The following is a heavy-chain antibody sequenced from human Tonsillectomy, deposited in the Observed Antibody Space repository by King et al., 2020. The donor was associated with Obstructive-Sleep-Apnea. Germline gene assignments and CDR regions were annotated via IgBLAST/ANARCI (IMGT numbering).Heavy chain of an antibody. CDR3: ARGSGAAAVNWFDP. CDR1: GGSFSDYY. J-gene: IGHJ5*02. D-gene: IGHD6-13*01. Sequence: VQLQQWGAGLLKPSETLSLTCAVFGGSFSDYYWSWIRQPPVKGLEWIGEINHSGSTNYNPSLNSRVTISVDTSKNQFSLKLNSVTAADTAVYYCARGSGAAAVNWFDPWGQGTLVTVSS. CDR2: INHSGST. V-gene: IGHV4-34*01.